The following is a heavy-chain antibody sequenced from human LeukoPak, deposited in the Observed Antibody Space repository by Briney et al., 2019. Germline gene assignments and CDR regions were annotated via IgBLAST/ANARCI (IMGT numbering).Heavy chain of an antibody. V-gene: IGHV4-38-2*01. J-gene: IGHJ3*02. CDR1: GITFSDYY. Sequence: LRLSCAASGITFSDYYISWIRQPPGKGLEWIGSIYYTGSTYYKPSLKSRVTISEDTSKNLFSLKLSSVPAADTAVYYCTFNLGSGSYAFDIWGQGTMVTVSS. CDR3: TFNLGSGSYAFDI. D-gene: IGHD3-10*01. CDR2: IYYTGST.